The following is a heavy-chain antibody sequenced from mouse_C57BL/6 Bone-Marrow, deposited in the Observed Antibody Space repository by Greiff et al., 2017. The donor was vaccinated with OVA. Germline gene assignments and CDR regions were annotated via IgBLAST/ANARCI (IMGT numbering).Heavy chain of an antibody. D-gene: IGHD1-1*01. V-gene: IGHV1-55*01. CDR1: GYTFTSYW. CDR2: IYPGSGST. CDR3: ASRYYGSRWHYFDY. Sequence: QVQLQQPGAELVKPGASVKMSCKASGYTFTSYWITWVKQRPGQGLEWIGDIYPGSGSTNYNEKFKGKATLTVDKSSSTAYMQLSSLTSEDSAVYDCASRYYGSRWHYFDYWGQGTTLTVSS. J-gene: IGHJ2*01.